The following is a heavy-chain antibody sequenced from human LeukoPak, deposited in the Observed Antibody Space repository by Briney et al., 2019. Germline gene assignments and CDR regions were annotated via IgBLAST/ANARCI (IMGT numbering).Heavy chain of an antibody. Sequence: GSSVKVSCKASGGTFSSYAISWVRQAPGQGLEWMGGIIPIFGTANYAQKFQGRVTITTDESTSTAYMELSSLRSEDTAVYYCARGQVTMVGGVIPRWFDYGARGPLVTVSS. J-gene: IGHJ4*02. V-gene: IGHV1-69*05. CDR2: IIPIFGTA. CDR1: GGTFSSYA. D-gene: IGHD3-10*01. CDR3: ARGQVTMVGGVIPRWFDY.